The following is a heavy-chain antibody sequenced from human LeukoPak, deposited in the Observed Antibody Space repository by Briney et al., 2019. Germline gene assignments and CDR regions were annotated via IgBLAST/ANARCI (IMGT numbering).Heavy chain of an antibody. CDR1: GGSISSYY. J-gene: IGHJ2*01. Sequence: KPSETLSLTCTVSGGSISSYYWSWIRQPPGKGLEWIGYIYYSGSTNYNPSLKSRGTISVETSKDQFSLKLSSVTAADTAVYYCARDSSSNWYFDLWGRGTLVTVSS. CDR3: ARDSSSNWYFDL. V-gene: IGHV4-59*01. CDR2: IYYSGST. D-gene: IGHD6-6*01.